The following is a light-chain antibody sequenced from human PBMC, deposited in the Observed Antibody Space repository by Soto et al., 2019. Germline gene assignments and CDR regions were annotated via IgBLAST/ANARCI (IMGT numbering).Light chain of an antibody. Sequence: DIQMTQSPSTLSASVGDRVTITCRASQSISSWLAWYQQKPGKAPKLLIYKASSLESGVPSRFNGSGSGTKFPLTIRSLQPDDVANYYCQHYNTSPWTFGQGTNVEIK. V-gene: IGKV1-5*03. CDR2: KAS. CDR3: QHYNTSPWT. J-gene: IGKJ1*01. CDR1: QSISSW.